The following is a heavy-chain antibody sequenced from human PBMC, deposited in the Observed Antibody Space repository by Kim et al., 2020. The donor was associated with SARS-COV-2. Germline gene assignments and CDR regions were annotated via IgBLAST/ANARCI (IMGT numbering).Heavy chain of an antibody. CDR2: IKQDGSQE. CDR1: GFIFSNYG. V-gene: IGHV3-7*01. CDR3: ARDPWTGSICHGSFDL. Sequence: GGSLRLSCAASGFIFSNYGMSWVRQAPGKGLEWVANIKQDGSQEYYVDSVRGRFTVSRDNAKNTVYLQMNSLRDEDTATYWCARDPWTGSICHGSFDLWGRDTLVSLS. D-gene: IGHD3-10*01. J-gene: IGHJ2*01.